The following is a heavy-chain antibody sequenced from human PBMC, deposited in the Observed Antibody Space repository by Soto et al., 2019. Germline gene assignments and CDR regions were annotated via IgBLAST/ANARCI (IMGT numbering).Heavy chain of an antibody. CDR2: IYYTGTT. D-gene: IGHD1-26*01. V-gene: IGHV4-30-4*03. Sequence: SANLSLTCNFSGASVTNDRYYWIWIRQPPGKGLEWIGYIYYTGTTHYNPSVKSRVSILLDTSKDQFSLKLTSVSVADAAIYDGTTILHSHGKYWCASWGQGTLVNV. CDR3: TTILHSHGKYWCAS. CDR1: GASVTNDRYY. J-gene: IGHJ5*01.